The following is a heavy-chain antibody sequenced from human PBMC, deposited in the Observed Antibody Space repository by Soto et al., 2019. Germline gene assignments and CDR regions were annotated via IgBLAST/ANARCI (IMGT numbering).Heavy chain of an antibody. D-gene: IGHD2-15*01. CDR3: ASAAYCSGGSCHSWFDP. J-gene: IGHJ5*02. CDR1: GFTFSSYG. V-gene: IGHV3-30*19. CDR2: IWYDGSNK. Sequence: QVQLVESGGGVVQPGRSLRLSCAASGFTFSSYGMHWVRQAPGKGLEWVAVIWYDGSNKYYADYVKGRFTISRDNSKNTLYLQMNSLRAEDTAVYYGASAAYCSGGSCHSWFDPWGQGTLVTVSS.